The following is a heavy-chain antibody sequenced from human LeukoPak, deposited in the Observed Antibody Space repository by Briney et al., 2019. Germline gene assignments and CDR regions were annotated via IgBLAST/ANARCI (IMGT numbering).Heavy chain of an antibody. J-gene: IGHJ6*03. Sequence: GGALRLSCAASGFTFSSYWMSWVRQAPGKRLEWVANIMQDGSEKYYVDSVKGRFTISRDNAKNSLYLQMNSLRAEDTAVYYCARDGGSGYDLGYYYYMDVWGKGTTVTVSS. CDR1: GFTFSSYW. CDR2: IMQDGSEK. D-gene: IGHD5-12*01. CDR3: ARDGGSGYDLGYYYYMDV. V-gene: IGHV3-7*01.